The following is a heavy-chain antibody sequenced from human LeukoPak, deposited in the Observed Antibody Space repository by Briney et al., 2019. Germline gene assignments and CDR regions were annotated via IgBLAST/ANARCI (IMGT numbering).Heavy chain of an antibody. D-gene: IGHD3-3*01. Sequence: ASVKVSCKASGYTFTGYYMHWVRQAPGQGLEWMGWINPNSGGTNYAQKFQGRVTMTRDTSISTAYMELSRLRSDGTAVYYCARDSARHITIFGVVIEGYMDVWGKGTTVTVSS. CDR2: INPNSGGT. J-gene: IGHJ6*03. CDR3: ARDSARHITIFGVVIEGYMDV. CDR1: GYTFTGYY. V-gene: IGHV1-2*02.